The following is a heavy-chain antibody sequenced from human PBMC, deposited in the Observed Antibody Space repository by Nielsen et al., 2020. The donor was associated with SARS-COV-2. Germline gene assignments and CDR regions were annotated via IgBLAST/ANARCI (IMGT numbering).Heavy chain of an antibody. CDR2: IYYSGST. J-gene: IGHJ3*02. CDR1: GGSISSGDYY. Sequence: SETLSLTCTVSGGSISSGDYYWSWIRQPPGKGLEWIGYIYYSGSTYYNPSLKSRVTISVDTSKNQFSLKLSSVTAADTAVYYCARGWSMEYFEAFDIWGQGTMVTVSS. CDR3: ARGWSMEYFEAFDI. D-gene: IGHD2-8*01. V-gene: IGHV4-30-4*01.